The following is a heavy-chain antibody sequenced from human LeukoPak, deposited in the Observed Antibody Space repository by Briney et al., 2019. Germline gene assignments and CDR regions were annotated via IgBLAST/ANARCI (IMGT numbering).Heavy chain of an antibody. CDR3: VRGPSFGDFVDYLDS. CDR2: IKQGGNTK. D-gene: IGHD4-17*01. J-gene: IGHJ4*02. Sequence: PGGSLRLSCAASGFTFSSHWMTWVRLAPGKGLEWVAHIKQGGNTKHYVGSVKGRFTISRDDAQNTLYLQMNSLRDDGTAVYYCVRGPSFGDFVDYLDSWGQGTRVTVSS. V-gene: IGHV3-7*01. CDR1: GFTFSSHW.